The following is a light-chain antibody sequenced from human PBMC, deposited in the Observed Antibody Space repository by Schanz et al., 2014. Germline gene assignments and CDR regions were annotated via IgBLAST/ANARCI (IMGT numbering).Light chain of an antibody. V-gene: IGLV2-14*01. CDR3: KV. J-gene: IGLJ3*02. Sequence: QSALTQPASVSGSPGQSITISCTGTSSDVGGYNYVSWYQQHPGKAPKLMIYDVTNRPSGVSNRFSGSKSGNTASLIISGLQAEDEADYHQKVFGGGTKLTVL. CDR1: SSDVGGYNY. CDR2: DVT.